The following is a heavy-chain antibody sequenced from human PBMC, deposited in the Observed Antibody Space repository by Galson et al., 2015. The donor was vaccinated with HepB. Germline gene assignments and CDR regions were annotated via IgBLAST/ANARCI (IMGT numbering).Heavy chain of an antibody. V-gene: IGHV3-7*03. CDR1: GFTFSSYW. CDR3: ARAPGKLWDEYYFDY. CDR2: IKQDGSEK. J-gene: IGHJ4*02. D-gene: IGHD5-18*01. Sequence: SLRLSCAASGFTFSSYWMSWVRQAPGKGLEWVANIKQDGSEKYYVDSVKGRFTISRDNAKNSLYLQMNSLRAEDTAVYYCARAPGKLWDEYYFDYWGQGTLVTVSS.